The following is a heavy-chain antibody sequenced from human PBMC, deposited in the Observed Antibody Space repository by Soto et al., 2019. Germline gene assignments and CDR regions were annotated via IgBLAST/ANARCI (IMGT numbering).Heavy chain of an antibody. CDR1: GDSISSYY. V-gene: IGHV4-59*01. Sequence: SETLSLTCTVSGDSISSYYWSWIRQPPGKGLEWIGYIYYSGSTNYNPSLKSRVTISVDTSKNQFSLKLSSVTAADTAVYYCARDKKVVVAATHGYYYGMDVWGQGTTVTVSS. CDR2: IYYSGST. D-gene: IGHD2-15*01. CDR3: ARDKKVVVAATHGYYYGMDV. J-gene: IGHJ6*02.